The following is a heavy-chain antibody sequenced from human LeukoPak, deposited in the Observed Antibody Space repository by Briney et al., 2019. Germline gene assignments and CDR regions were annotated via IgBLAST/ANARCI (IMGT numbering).Heavy chain of an antibody. CDR3: AKDSQGVAAAHY. CDR1: GFTFSSYG. J-gene: IGHJ4*02. Sequence: GRSLRLSCAASGFTFSSYGMHWVRQAPGKGLEWVSAISGSGGSTYYADSVKGRFTISKDNSKNTLYLQMNSLRAEDTAVYYCAKDSQGVAAAHYWGQGTLVTVSS. D-gene: IGHD6-13*01. V-gene: IGHV3-23*01. CDR2: ISGSGGST.